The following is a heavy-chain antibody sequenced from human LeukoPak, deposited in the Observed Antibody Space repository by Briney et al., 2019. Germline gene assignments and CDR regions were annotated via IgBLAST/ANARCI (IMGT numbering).Heavy chain of an antibody. D-gene: IGHD6-13*01. Sequence: ASVKVSCKASGYTFTGYYMHWVRQAPGQGLEWMGWINPNSGGTNYAQKFQGRVTMTRDTSISTAYMELSRLRSDDTAVYYCARSLAAAGTRFYYYYYYMDVWGKGTTVTVSS. J-gene: IGHJ6*03. CDR1: GYTFTGYY. CDR3: ARSLAAAGTRFYYYYYYMDV. CDR2: INPNSGGT. V-gene: IGHV1-2*02.